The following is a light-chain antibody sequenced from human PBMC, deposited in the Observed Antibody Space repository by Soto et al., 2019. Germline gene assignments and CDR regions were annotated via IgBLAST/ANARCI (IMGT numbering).Light chain of an antibody. J-gene: IGLJ2*01. CDR1: SSDVGGYNY. Sequence: QSALTQPASVSGSPGQSITISCTGTSSDVGGYNYVSWYQQHPGKAPKLMIYEVSNRPSGVSNRFSGSKSGNTASLTISGLQAEDEADYYCSSYTGRTTPVVFGGGTKLTVL. CDR2: EVS. V-gene: IGLV2-14*01. CDR3: SSYTGRTTPVV.